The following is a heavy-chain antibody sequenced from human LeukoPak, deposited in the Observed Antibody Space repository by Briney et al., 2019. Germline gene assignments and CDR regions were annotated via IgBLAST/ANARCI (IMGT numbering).Heavy chain of an antibody. CDR2: ISSSSSYI. Sequence: GGSLRLSCAASGFTFSSYSMNWVRQAPGKGLEWVSSISSSSSYIYYAGSVTGRFTISRDNAKNSLYLQMNSLRAEDTAVYYCAAGYNSGLAYWGQGTLVTVSS. CDR1: GFTFSSYS. J-gene: IGHJ4*02. D-gene: IGHD5-24*01. CDR3: AAGYNSGLAY. V-gene: IGHV3-21*01.